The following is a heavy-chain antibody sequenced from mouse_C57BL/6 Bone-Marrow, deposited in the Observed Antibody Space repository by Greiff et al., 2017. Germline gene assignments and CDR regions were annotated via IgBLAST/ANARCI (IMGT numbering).Heavy chain of an antibody. CDR3: SRQASAWFAY. V-gene: IGHV5-2*01. J-gene: IGHJ3*01. CDR1: EYEFPSHD. CDR2: ITSDGGSP. Sequence: EVMLVESGGGLVQPGESLKLSCESTEYEFPSHDMSWVRQTPEKRLELVAAITSDGGSPYYPDTLERRFIISRDNTKKTLYRQMSSLKSEDTSVYYSSRQASAWFAYWGQGTLVTVSA.